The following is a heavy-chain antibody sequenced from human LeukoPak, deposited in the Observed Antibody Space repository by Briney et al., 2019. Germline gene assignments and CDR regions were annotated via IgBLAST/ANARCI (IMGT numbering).Heavy chain of an antibody. J-gene: IGHJ5*02. CDR2: IIPIFGTA. CDR1: GCTFSIYA. D-gene: IGHD6-19*01. Sequence: SVSVSCKASGCTFSIYAISWVRQARGQGVEWMGGIIPIFGTAKYAQKFQGRVTNTAEESTSTAYMELSSLRSEDTAVYYCARDSVAGTDWFDPWGQGTLVTVSS. CDR3: ARDSVAGTDWFDP. V-gene: IGHV1-69*13.